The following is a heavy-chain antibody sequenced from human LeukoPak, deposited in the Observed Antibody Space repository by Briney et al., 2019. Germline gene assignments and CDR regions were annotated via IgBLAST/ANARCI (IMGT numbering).Heavy chain of an antibody. V-gene: IGHV3-48*02. CDR1: GFTFSSYS. CDR2: ISSSSSTI. Sequence: GGSLRLSCAASGFTFSSYSMNWVRQAPGKGLEWVSYISSSSSTIYYADSVKGRFTISRDNAKNSLYLQMNSLRDEDTVVYYCAKDPGTYNYDSSYYTGWGQGTLVTVSS. D-gene: IGHD3-22*01. CDR3: AKDPGTYNYDSSYYTG. J-gene: IGHJ4*02.